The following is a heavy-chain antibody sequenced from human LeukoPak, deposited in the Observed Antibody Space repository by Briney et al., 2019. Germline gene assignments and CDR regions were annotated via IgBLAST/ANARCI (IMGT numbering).Heavy chain of an antibody. J-gene: IGHJ6*02. CDR2: IYYSGST. V-gene: IGHV4-61*01. CDR1: GGSVSSGSYY. CDR3: ACAYSSGWYYYYGMDV. Sequence: SETLSLTCTVSGGSVSSGSYYWSWIRQPPGKGLEWIGYIYYSGSTNYNPSLKSRVTISVDTSKNQFSLKLSSVTAADTAVYYCACAYSSGWYYYYGMDVWGQGTTVTVSS. D-gene: IGHD6-19*01.